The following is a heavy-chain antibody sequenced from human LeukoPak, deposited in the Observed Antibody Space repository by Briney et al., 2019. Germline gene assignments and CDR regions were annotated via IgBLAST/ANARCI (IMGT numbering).Heavy chain of an antibody. CDR2: IYHSGST. J-gene: IGHJ4*02. CDR1: GYSISSGYY. V-gene: IGHV4-38-2*02. Sequence: SETLSLTCTVSGYSISSGYYWGWIRQPPGKGLEWIGSIYHSGSTYYNPSLKGRVTISVDTSKNQFSLKLSSVTAADTAVYYCARGILGSFDYWGQGTLVTVSS. D-gene: IGHD5-18*01. CDR3: ARGILGSFDY.